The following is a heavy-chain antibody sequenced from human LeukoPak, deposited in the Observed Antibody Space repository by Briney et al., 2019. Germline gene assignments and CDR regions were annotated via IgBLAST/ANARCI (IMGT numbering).Heavy chain of an antibody. Sequence: GGSLRLSCAASGFTFSSYTMNWVRQAPGKGLEWVSSISSSSSYIYYADSMKGRFTISRDNAKNSLYLQMNSLRAEDTAVYYCARVSGRIVVVTAAELDYWGQGTLVTVSS. CDR3: ARVSGRIVVVTAAELDY. CDR1: GFTFSSYT. D-gene: IGHD2-2*01. V-gene: IGHV3-21*01. J-gene: IGHJ4*02. CDR2: ISSSSSYI.